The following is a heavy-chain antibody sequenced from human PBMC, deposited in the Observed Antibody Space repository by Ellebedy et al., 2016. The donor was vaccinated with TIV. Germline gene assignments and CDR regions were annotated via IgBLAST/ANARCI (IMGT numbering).Heavy chain of an antibody. V-gene: IGHV1-69*13. Sequence: AASVKVSCKASGDTFNSYAISWVRQAPGQGLEWMGGIIPIFGTPVYAQRFQGRVTITADESASTAYMELSSLRAEDTAVYYCARGGHRYGYYFLDQWGQGTLVTVSS. D-gene: IGHD5-18*01. J-gene: IGHJ4*02. CDR1: GDTFNSYA. CDR2: IIPIFGTP. CDR3: ARGGHRYGYYFLDQ.